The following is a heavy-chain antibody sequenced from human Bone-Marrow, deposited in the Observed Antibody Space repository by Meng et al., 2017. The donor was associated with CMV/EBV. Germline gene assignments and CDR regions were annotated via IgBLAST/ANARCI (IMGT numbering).Heavy chain of an antibody. CDR1: GFTFDNYA. D-gene: IGHD3-16*01. J-gene: IGHJ4*02. Sequence: GGSLRLSCAASGFTFDNYAMHWVRQVPGKGLEWVSGISWNSGSVAYAASVKGRFTISRDKAKKSLYLQMNSLRPEDTALYYCAKDMASYIVLIPAPRGIDHWGQGTLVTVSS. V-gene: IGHV3-9*01. CDR3: AKDMASYIVLIPAPRGIDH. CDR2: ISWNSGSV.